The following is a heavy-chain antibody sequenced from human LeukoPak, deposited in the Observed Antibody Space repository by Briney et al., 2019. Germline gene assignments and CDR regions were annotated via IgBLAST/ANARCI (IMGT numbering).Heavy chain of an antibody. CDR3: ARGRIVLMVYAISEDAFDI. J-gene: IGHJ3*02. CDR2: ISAYNGNT. CDR1: SYTFTSYG. Sequence: GASVKVSCKASSYTFTSYGISWVRQAPGQGLEWMGWISAYNGNTNYAQKFQGRVTMTRDTSISTAYMELSRLRSDDTAVYYCARGRIVLMVYAISEDAFDIWGQGTMVTVSS. D-gene: IGHD2-8*01. V-gene: IGHV1-18*01.